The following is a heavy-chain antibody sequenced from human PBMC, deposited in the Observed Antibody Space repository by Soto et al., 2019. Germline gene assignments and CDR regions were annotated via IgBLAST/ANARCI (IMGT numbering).Heavy chain of an antibody. CDR2: ISAYNGNT. Sequence: QVQLVQSGAELKKPGASVKVSCKASGYTFYSYGFSWVRQAPGQGLEWMGWISAYNGNTNYTHNLQDRVTMTTDTSTSTAYMELRSLRSDDTAVYYCARTTYSSSWYGAFDSWGQGTLVTVSS. CDR3: ARTTYSSSWYGAFDS. V-gene: IGHV1-18*01. D-gene: IGHD6-13*01. J-gene: IGHJ4*02. CDR1: GYTFYSYG.